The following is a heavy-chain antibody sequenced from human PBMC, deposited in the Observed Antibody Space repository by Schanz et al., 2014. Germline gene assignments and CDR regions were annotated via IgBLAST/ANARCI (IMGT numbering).Heavy chain of an antibody. J-gene: IGHJ4*02. CDR3: TKEDATALWYFEH. D-gene: IGHD6-13*01. Sequence: EIHLVESGGGLVMPGGSLRLSCAASGFTFNGAYMTWVRQAPGKGLEWVSTIASGGSHTFYADSVTGRFTISGDNSKNLVVLQMNSLRVDDTAVYYCTKEDATALWYFEHWGQGTLVTVSS. CDR1: GFTFNGAY. V-gene: IGHV3-23*04. CDR2: IASGGSHT.